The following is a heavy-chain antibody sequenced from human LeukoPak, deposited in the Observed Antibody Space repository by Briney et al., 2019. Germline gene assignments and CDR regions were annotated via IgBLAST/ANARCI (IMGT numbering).Heavy chain of an antibody. CDR3: ARGQRAHVEYSSFMDV. CDR1: GFSFDDYG. J-gene: IGHJ6*03. D-gene: IGHD5-24*01. V-gene: IGHV3-20*04. Sequence: GGSLRLSCAASGFSFDDYGMSWVRQVSGKGLEWVSGINWSGISTGYADSVKGRFTISRDSAKNSVYLQMNSLRAEDTAVYYCARGQRAHVEYSSFMDVWGKGTTVTVSS. CDR2: INWSGIST.